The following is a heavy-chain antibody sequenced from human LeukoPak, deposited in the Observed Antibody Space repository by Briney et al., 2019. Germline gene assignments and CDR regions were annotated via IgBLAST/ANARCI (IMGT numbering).Heavy chain of an antibody. J-gene: IGHJ4*02. CDR2: ISSSGSTI. D-gene: IGHD2-21*02. CDR1: GFTFSSYE. Sequence: PGGSLRLSCAASGFTFSSYEMNWVRQAPGKGLEWVSYISSSGSTIYYADSVKGRFTISRDNAKNSLYLQMNSLRAEDTAVYYCARLIKGDESSPDYWGQGTLVTVSS. V-gene: IGHV3-48*03. CDR3: ARLIKGDESSPDY.